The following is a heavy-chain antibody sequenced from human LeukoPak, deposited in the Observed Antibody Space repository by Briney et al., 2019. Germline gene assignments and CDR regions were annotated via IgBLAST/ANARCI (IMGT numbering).Heavy chain of an antibody. Sequence: SQTLSPTCNVSGGSISSYYWSWIRQPAEKGLEWIGRIYNSGRTKYNPSLRSRVTMSVDTSKNQFSLKLNSVTAADTAVYYCAKHIEVAGKAWFDPWGQGTLVTVSS. CDR2: IYNSGRT. V-gene: IGHV4-4*07. CDR3: AKHIEVAGKAWFDP. D-gene: IGHD6-19*01. J-gene: IGHJ5*02. CDR1: GGSISSYY.